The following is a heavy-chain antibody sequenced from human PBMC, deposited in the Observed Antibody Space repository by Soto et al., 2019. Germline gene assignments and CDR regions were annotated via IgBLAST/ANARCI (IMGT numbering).Heavy chain of an antibody. Sequence: SVKVSCKASGGTFSSYAISWVRQAPGQGLEWMGGIIPIFGTANYAQKFQGRVTITADESTSTAYMELSSLRSEDTAVYYCARAPLYYDSSGYFGYFDYWGQGTLVTVSS. D-gene: IGHD3-22*01. V-gene: IGHV1-69*13. CDR2: IIPIFGTA. CDR3: ARAPLYYDSSGYFGYFDY. J-gene: IGHJ4*02. CDR1: GGTFSSYA.